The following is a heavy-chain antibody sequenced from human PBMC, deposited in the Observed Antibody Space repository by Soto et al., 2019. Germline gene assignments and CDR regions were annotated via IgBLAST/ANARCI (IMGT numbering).Heavy chain of an antibody. Sequence: PSETLSLTCAVYGGSFSGYYWSWIRQPPGKGLEWIGEINHSGSTNYNPSLKSRVTISVDTSKNQFSLKLSSVTAADTAVYSCARAGTSYGYSFYYGMDVWGQGTTVPVSS. V-gene: IGHV4-34*01. D-gene: IGHD5-18*01. CDR3: ARAGTSYGYSFYYGMDV. J-gene: IGHJ6*02. CDR1: GGSFSGYY. CDR2: INHSGST.